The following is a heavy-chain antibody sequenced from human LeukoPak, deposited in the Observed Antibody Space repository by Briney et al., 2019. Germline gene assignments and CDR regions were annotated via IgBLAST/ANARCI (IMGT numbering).Heavy chain of an antibody. CDR1: GGSISSSSYY. CDR3: ARTYYGSGGTTFDY. J-gene: IGHJ4*02. Sequence: SETLSLTCTVSGGSISSSSYYWGWIRQPPGKGLEWIGSIYYSGSTYYNPSLKSRVTISVDTSKNQFSLKLSSVTAADTAVYYCARTYYGSGGTTFDYWGQGTLVTVSS. D-gene: IGHD3-10*01. CDR2: IYYSGST. V-gene: IGHV4-39*07.